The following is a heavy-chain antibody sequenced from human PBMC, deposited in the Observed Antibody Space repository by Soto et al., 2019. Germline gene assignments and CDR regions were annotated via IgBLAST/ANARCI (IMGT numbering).Heavy chain of an antibody. CDR1: GGTFSSHS. V-gene: IGHV1-69*01. Sequence: QVQLVQSGAEVKKPGSSVNVSCKVSGGTFSSHSINWVRQAPGQGPEWMGGIIPIFGTENYAQKFQGRVTITAYESTSTAYMERSSLTSEDTALYYCSTSVYCSTTRCYYYYGLDVWGQGTTVIVSS. D-gene: IGHD2-2*01. J-gene: IGHJ6*02. CDR2: IIPIFGTE. CDR3: STSVYCSTTRCYYYYGLDV.